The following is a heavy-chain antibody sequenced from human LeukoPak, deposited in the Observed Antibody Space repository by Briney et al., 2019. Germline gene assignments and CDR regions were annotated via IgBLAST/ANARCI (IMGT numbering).Heavy chain of an antibody. CDR1: GFSLTTRGLG. Sequence: SGPTLVNPTQTLTLTCAFSGFSLTTRGLGVGWIRQPPGKALEWLALIYWDDDKRYSPSLKSRLTITKDTSKKQVVLTVTNLDPVDTATYYCARLAYYDNSGSSRPFDIWGQGTMVTVSS. CDR2: IYWDDDK. V-gene: IGHV2-5*02. CDR3: ARLAYYDNSGSSRPFDI. D-gene: IGHD3-22*01. J-gene: IGHJ3*02.